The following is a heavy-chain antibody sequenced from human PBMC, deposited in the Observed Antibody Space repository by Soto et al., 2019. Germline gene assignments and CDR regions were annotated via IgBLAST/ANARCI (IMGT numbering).Heavy chain of an antibody. CDR1: GFTFSSYG. Sequence: QVQLVESGGGVAQPGRSLRLSCAASGFTFSSYGMHWVRQAPGKGLEWVAVISSDGSNKYYADSVKGRFTISRDTSKNTLYLEMNSLRAEDTAVYYCANDQRWLQYYFHYWGQGTLVTVSS. D-gene: IGHD5-12*01. CDR3: ANDQRWLQYYFHY. J-gene: IGHJ4*02. CDR2: ISSDGSNK. V-gene: IGHV3-30*18.